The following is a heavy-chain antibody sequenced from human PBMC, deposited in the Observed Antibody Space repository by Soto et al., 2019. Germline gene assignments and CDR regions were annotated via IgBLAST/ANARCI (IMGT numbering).Heavy chain of an antibody. J-gene: IGHJ4*02. D-gene: IGHD4-17*01. CDR3: ARDEGDGYGDPMKY. CDR1: GYIFTSYG. CDR2: INTYNDNT. Sequence: QVQLVQSGAEVKKPGASVKVSCKASGYIFTSYGISWVRQAPGQGLEWMGWINTYNDNTNYAQNLQGRVTVTADTSTSTAYMELRSPRSDDTAVYYCARDEGDGYGDPMKYWGQGTLVTVSS. V-gene: IGHV1-18*01.